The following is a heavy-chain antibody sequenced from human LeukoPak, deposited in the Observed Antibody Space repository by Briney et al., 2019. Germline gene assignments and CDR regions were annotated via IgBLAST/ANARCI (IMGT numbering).Heavy chain of an antibody. CDR1: GFTFSSYP. V-gene: IGHV3-30*04. J-gene: IGHJ4*02. CDR2: ISYDGSNT. CDR3: AKDRDTSGWRYFDY. D-gene: IGHD6-19*01. Sequence: GRSLRLSCAASGFTFSSYPMNWVRQAPGKGLEWVAVISYDGSNTYYADSVKGRFTISRDNSKNTLYLQMNSLRTEDTALFYCAKDRDTSGWRYFDYWGQGTLVTVSS.